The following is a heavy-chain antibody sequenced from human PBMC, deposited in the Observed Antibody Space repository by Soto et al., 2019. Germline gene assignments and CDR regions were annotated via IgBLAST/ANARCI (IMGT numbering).Heavy chain of an antibody. J-gene: IGHJ4*01. D-gene: IGHD6-6*01. CDR3: TTPSYLTLKLVRFDY. V-gene: IGHV3-15*07. CDR1: GVTFTTAW. CDR2: IKSKDAGGTE. Sequence: GPLRLSCAAWGVTFTTAWINWVRQAPGKGLEWVGRIKSKDAGGTEDFAEVVKGRFAISRDDSRSMVYMQMSSLKTQDTAVYYCTTPSYLTLKLVRFDYWGLRPLVTSSS.